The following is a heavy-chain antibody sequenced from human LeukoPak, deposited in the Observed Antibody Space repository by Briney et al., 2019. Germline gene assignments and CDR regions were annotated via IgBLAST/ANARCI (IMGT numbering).Heavy chain of an antibody. V-gene: IGHV4-39*01. CDR1: GGSFSSYY. CDR2: IYYSGST. D-gene: IGHD6-6*01. J-gene: IGHJ4*02. CDR3: ARHSSIHRPFDY. Sequence: SETLSLTCTVSGGSFSSYYWGWIRQPPGKGLEWIGSIYYSGSTYYNPSLKSRVTILVDTSKNQFSLKLSSVTAADTAVYYCARHSSIHRPFDYWGQGTLVTVSS.